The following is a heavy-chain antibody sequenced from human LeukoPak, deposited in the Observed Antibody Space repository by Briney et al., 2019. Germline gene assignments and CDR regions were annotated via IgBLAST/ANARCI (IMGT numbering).Heavy chain of an antibody. CDR3: ARDDSGERLENWFDP. CDR2: ISSSSSYI. Sequence: PGGSLRLSCAASGFTFSSYSMNWVRQAPGKGLEWVSSISSSSSYIYYADSVKGRFTISRDNAKNSLYLQMNSLRAEDTAVYYCARDDSGERLENWFDPWGQGTLVTVSS. V-gene: IGHV3-21*01. J-gene: IGHJ5*02. CDR1: GFTFSSYS. D-gene: IGHD3-10*01.